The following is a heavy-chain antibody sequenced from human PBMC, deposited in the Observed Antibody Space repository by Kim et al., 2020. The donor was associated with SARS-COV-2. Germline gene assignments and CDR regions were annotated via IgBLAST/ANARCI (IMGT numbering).Heavy chain of an antibody. CDR2: ISSSSSYI. V-gene: IGHV3-21*01. CDR3: ARDLYTYYYDSSGYHDY. J-gene: IGHJ4*02. Sequence: GGSLRLSCAASGFTFSSYSMNWVRQAPGKGLEWVSSISSSSSYIYYADSVKGRFTISRDNAKNSLYLQMNSLRAEDTAVYFCARDLYTYYYDSSGYHDYWGQGTLVTVSS. CDR1: GFTFSSYS. D-gene: IGHD3-22*01.